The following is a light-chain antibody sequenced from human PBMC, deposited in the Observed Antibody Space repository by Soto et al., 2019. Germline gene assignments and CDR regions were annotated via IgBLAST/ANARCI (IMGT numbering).Light chain of an antibody. CDR3: QSYDSSLSAHYV. J-gene: IGLJ1*01. CDR2: GNS. CDR1: SSNTGATYD. V-gene: IGLV1-40*01. Sequence: QSVLTQPPSVSGAPGQRVTISCTGSSSNTGATYDVQWYQQLPGTAPKLLIYGNSNRPSGVPDRFSGSKSGTSASLAITGLQADDEADYYCQSYDSSLSAHYVFGTGTKVTV.